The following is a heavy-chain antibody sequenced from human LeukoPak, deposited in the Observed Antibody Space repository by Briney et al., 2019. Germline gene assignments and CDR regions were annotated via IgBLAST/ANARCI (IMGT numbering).Heavy chain of an antibody. D-gene: IGHD4-17*01. V-gene: IGHV4-4*07. Sequence: SETLSLTCTVSGGSISSYYWSWIRQPAGKGLEWIGRIYTSESTNYNPSLKSRVTMSVDTSKNQFSLKLSSVTAADTAVYYCARDSDYGDYGHFDYWGQGTLVTVSS. CDR3: ARDSDYGDYGHFDY. J-gene: IGHJ4*02. CDR1: GGSISSYY. CDR2: IYTSEST.